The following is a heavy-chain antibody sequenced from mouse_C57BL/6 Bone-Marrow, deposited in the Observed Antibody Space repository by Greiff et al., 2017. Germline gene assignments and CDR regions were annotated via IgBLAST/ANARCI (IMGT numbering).Heavy chain of an antibody. CDR2: IYPTSGRT. J-gene: IGHJ2*01. CDR1: GYTFTSYW. V-gene: IGHV1-55*01. CDR3: ARSDPLSRRVYY. D-gene: IGHD6-1*01. Sequence: QVQLQQPGAELVKPGASVKMSCKASGYTFTSYWITWVKQRPGQGLEWIGDIYPTSGRTNYNEKFKSKAILTVDTSSNTAYMQLSSLTSDDAAVFDSARSDPLSRRVYYGVQGTTPTGSA.